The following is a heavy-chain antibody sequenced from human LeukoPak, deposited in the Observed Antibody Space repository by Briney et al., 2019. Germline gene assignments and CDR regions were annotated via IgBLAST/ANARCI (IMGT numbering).Heavy chain of an antibody. Sequence: PGESLKISCKSSGYSFAINWIGWVRQMPGKGLEWMGVIYPGDSDTRYSPSFQGQVTISADMSINTAYLQWSSLKASDTAMYYCARSNEYVFDYWGQGTLVTVSS. CDR1: GYSFAINW. J-gene: IGHJ4*02. CDR3: ARSNEYVFDY. V-gene: IGHV5-51*01. CDR2: IYPGDSDT. D-gene: IGHD6-6*01.